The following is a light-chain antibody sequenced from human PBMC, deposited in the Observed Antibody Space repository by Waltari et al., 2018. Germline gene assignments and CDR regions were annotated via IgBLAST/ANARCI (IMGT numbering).Light chain of an antibody. J-gene: IGKJ4*01. CDR3: QQYYRTPLT. Sequence: DIVMTQSPDSLAVSLGERATINCNSSQSVLYSSNNKNYLAWYQQKPGQPPKLLIYWASTRESGVPDRCSGSGSGTDFTLTISSLQAEDVAVYYCQQYYRTPLTFGGGTKVEIK. V-gene: IGKV4-1*01. CDR1: QSVLYSSNNKNY. CDR2: WAS.